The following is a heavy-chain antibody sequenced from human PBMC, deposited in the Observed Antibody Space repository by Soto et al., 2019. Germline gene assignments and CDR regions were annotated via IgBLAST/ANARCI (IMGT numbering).Heavy chain of an antibody. J-gene: IGHJ5*02. D-gene: IGHD1-1*01. Sequence: SETLSLTCAVSGASVRSYHWSWIRQAAGKGLEWIGRVQMSGTTNYNPSLKTRVTMSLDTSRNEVSLTMTSVTAADTAVYFCAKDRSTMRWFDPWGQGILVTVSS. CDR2: VQMSGTT. V-gene: IGHV4-4*07. CDR1: GASVRSYH. CDR3: AKDRSTMRWFDP.